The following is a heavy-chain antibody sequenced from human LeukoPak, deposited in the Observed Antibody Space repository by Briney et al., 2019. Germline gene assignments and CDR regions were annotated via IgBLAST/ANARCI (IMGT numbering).Heavy chain of an antibody. J-gene: IGHJ4*02. D-gene: IGHD3-9*01. CDR2: ISSNGDST. CDR3: GKDSWIDC. V-gene: IGHV3-64D*06. Sequence: GGSLRLSCSVSGFTFSSYAMHWVRQAPGKGLQYVSSISSNGDSTYYAASVKGRFTISRDNSKSTLYLQVSSLRAEDTAVYYGGKDSWIDCGGKGALVTVSS. CDR1: GFTFSSYA.